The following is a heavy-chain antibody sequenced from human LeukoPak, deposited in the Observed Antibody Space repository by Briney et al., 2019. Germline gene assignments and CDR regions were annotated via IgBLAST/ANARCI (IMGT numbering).Heavy chain of an antibody. V-gene: IGHV1-18*01. J-gene: IGHJ4*02. D-gene: IGHD6-13*01. CDR3: AYISGSSSRGGGDY. CDR1: GYTFTSYG. CDR2: ISAYNGNT. Sequence: GASVKVSCKASGYTFTSYGISWVRQAPGQGLEWMEWISAYNGNTNYAQKLQGRVTMTTDTSTSTAYMELRSLRSDDTAVYYCAYISGSSSRGGGDYWGQGTLVTVSS.